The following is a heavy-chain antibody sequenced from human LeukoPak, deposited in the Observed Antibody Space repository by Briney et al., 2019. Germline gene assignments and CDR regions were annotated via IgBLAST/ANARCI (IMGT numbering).Heavy chain of an antibody. D-gene: IGHD3-22*01. CDR1: GFTFSSYA. CDR3: AKESFHYYDSSGYYYDS. Sequence: GGSLRLSCAASGFTFSSYAMTWVRQAPGKGLGWVSTISGSGGSTYSADSVKGRFTISRDNSKNTLYLQINSLRAEDTAVYYCAKESFHYYDSSGYYYDSWGQGTLVTVSS. J-gene: IGHJ4*02. CDR2: ISGSGGST. V-gene: IGHV3-23*01.